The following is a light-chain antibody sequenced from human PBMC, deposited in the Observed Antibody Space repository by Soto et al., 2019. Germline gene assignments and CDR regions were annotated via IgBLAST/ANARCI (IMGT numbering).Light chain of an antibody. Sequence: EIVMTQSPATLSVSPGERATLSCRASQSVSSNLAWYQQKPGQAPRLLIYGASIRATGIPDRFSGSGSGTDFTLTISSLQSEDFAVYYCQQYNNWPPLTFGPGTKVD. V-gene: IGKV3-15*01. CDR1: QSVSSN. CDR2: GAS. J-gene: IGKJ3*01. CDR3: QQYNNWPPLT.